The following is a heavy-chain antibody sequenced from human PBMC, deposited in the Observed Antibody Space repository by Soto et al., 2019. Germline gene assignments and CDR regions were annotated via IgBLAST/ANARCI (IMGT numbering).Heavy chain of an antibody. CDR1: GGTFSSYA. Sequence: ASVKVSCKASGGTFSSYAISWVRQAPGQGLEWMGGIIPIFGTANYAQKFQGRVTITADESTSTAYMELSSLRSEDTAVYYCARKYSSSGYYYYGMDVWGQGTTVTVSS. CDR2: IIPIFGTA. V-gene: IGHV1-69*13. J-gene: IGHJ6*02. D-gene: IGHD6-6*01. CDR3: ARKYSSSGYYYYGMDV.